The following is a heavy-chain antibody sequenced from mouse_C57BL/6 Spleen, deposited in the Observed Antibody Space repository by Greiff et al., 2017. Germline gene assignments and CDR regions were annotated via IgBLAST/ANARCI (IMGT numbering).Heavy chain of an antibody. CDR2: ISSGSSTI. D-gene: IGHD1-2*01. V-gene: IGHV5-17*01. CDR3: ARSHNYEYYFDY. Sequence: EVKLMESGGGLVKPGGSLKLSCAASGFTFSDYGMHWVRQAPEQGLEWVAYISSGSSTIYYADTVKGRFTISRDNAKNTLFLQMTSLRSEDTAMYYCARSHNYEYYFDYWGQGTTLTVSS. J-gene: IGHJ2*01. CDR1: GFTFSDYG.